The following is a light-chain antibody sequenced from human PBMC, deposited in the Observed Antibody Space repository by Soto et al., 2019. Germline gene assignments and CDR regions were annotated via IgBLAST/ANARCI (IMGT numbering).Light chain of an antibody. CDR3: QQSYSNPLT. J-gene: IGKJ4*02. CDR2: ATS. CDR1: QSISSY. V-gene: IGKV1-39*01. Sequence: DIQMTQSPSSLSASVGDRVIITCRASQSISSYLNWYQQKPGTAPKLLIFATSSLESGVPPRFSGSGSGTEFTLTISSLQPADSATYSCQQSYSNPLTFGGGTKVEVK.